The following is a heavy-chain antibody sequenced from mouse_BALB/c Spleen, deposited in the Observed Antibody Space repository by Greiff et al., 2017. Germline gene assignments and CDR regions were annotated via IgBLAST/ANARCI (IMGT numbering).Heavy chain of an antibody. D-gene: IGHD2-4*01. V-gene: IGHV5-6-4*01. CDR3: TRVYDYDGYYFDY. J-gene: IGHJ2*01. CDR1: GFTFSSYT. Sequence: EVHLVESGGGLVKPGGSLKLSCAASGFTFSSYTMSWVRQTPEKRLEWVATISSGGSYTYYPDSVKGRFTISRDNAKNTLYLQMSSLKSEDTAMYYCTRVYDYDGYYFDYWGQGTTLTVSS. CDR2: ISSGGSYT.